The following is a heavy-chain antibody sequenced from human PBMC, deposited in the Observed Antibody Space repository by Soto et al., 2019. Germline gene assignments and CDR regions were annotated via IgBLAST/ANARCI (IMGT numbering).Heavy chain of an antibody. V-gene: IGHV4-59*08. J-gene: IGHJ4*02. CDR3: ARYCSSTSCYYFDY. D-gene: IGHD2-2*01. CDR2: IYYSGST. CDR1: GGSISSYY. Sequence: SETLSLTCTVSGGSISSYYWSWIRQPPGKGLEWIGYIYYSGSTNYNPSLKSRVTISVDTSKNQFSLKLSSVTAADTAVYYCARYCSSTSCYYFDYWGQGTLVTVS.